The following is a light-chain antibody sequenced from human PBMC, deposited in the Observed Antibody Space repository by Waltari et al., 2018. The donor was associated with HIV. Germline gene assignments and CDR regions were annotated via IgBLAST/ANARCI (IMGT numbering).Light chain of an antibody. CDR3: AAWDDSLNGYV. V-gene: IGLV1-36*01. J-gene: IGLJ1*01. CDR1: HSNIRHNA. CDR2: YDN. Sequence: QSVLTQPPSVSEAPRQRVTISCSGSHSNIRHNAVNWYQHLPGKAPKLLIYYDNLLPSGVSDRFSGSKSGTSASLAISGLQSEDEADYYCAAWDDSLNGYVFGTGTKVTVL.